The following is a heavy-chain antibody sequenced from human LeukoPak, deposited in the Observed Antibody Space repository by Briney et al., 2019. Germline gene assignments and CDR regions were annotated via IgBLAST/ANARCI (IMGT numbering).Heavy chain of an antibody. CDR2: IIPIFGTA. D-gene: IGHD5-24*01. V-gene: IGHV1-69*05. Sequence: ASVTVSFQASGGTFSSYAISWVRQAPGQGLEWMGGIIPIFGTANYAQKFQGRVTITTDESTSTAYMELSSLRSEDTAVYYCASVQMATIYYYYYYMDVWGKGTTVTVSS. CDR1: GGTFSSYA. CDR3: ASVQMATIYYYYYYMDV. J-gene: IGHJ6*03.